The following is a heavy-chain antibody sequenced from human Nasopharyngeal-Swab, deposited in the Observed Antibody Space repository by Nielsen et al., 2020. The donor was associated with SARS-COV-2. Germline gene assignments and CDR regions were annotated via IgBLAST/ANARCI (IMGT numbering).Heavy chain of an antibody. V-gene: IGHV1-69*13. CDR1: GGTFSSYA. CDR3: ARFSPPLYCNSPTCLATWFDP. D-gene: IGHD2-2*01. CDR2: IIPIFGTA. Sequence: SVKVSCKASGGTFSSYAISWVRQAPGQGLEWMGGIIPIFGTANYAQKFQGRVTITADESTSTAYMELSSLRSGETAVYYCARFSPPLYCNSPTCLATWFDPWGQGTLVTVSS. J-gene: IGHJ5*02.